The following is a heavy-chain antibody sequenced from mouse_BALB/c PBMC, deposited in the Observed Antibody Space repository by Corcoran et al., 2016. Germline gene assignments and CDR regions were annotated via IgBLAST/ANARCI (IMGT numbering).Heavy chain of an antibody. V-gene: IGHV8-5*01. Sequence: QVTLKESGPGILQPSQTLSLTCSFSGFALSTSGLGVGCIRQPSGEGLEWLADIWWDDNKYYNPSLKSRLTISKDTSSNQVFLKITSVDTADTATDYCARREGSYFDYWGQGTTLTVSS. CDR3: ARREGSYFDY. J-gene: IGHJ2*01. CDR2: IWWDDNK. CDR1: GFALSTSGLG.